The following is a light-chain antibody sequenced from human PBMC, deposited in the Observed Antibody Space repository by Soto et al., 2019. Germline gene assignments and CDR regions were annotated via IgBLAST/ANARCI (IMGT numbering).Light chain of an antibody. CDR2: EVS. V-gene: IGLV2-14*01. CDR1: SSDVGGYNY. CDR3: SSYTSSSTLDYV. J-gene: IGLJ1*01. Sequence: QSVLTQPASVSGSPGQSITISCTGTSSDVGGYNYVSWHQQHPGKAPKVLIYEVSDRPSGVSDRFSSSKSGNTASLTISGLQAEDEADYYCSSYTSSSTLDYVFGTGTKVTVL.